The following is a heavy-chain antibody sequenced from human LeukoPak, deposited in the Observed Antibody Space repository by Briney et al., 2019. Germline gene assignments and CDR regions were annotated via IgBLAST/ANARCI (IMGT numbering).Heavy chain of an antibody. D-gene: IGHD1-7*01. CDR3: ARDNYAGANWFDP. J-gene: IGHJ5*02. V-gene: IGHV1-69*05. CDR2: IISIFGTA. CDR1: GGTFSSYA. Sequence: AASVRVSCKASGGTFSSYAISWVRQAPGQGLEWMGGIISIFGTANYAQKLKGRVTITTDESTSTAYMELSSLRSEDTAVYYCARDNYAGANWFDPWGQGTLVTVSS.